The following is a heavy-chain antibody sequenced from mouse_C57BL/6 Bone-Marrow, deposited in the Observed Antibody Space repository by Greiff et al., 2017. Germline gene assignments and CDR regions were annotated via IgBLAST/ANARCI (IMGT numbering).Heavy chain of an antibody. CDR1: GYTFTDYY. D-gene: IGHD1-1*01. J-gene: IGHJ2*01. CDR2: INPYNGGT. CDR3: ARRGYYGSSLFEY. V-gene: IGHV1-19*01. Sequence: EVQLQQSGPVLVKPGASVKMSCKASGYTFTDYYMNWVKQSHGKSLEWIGVINPYNGGTSYNQKFKGKATLPVDKSSSTAYMELNSLTSEDSAVYYCARRGYYGSSLFEYWGEGTTLTVSS.